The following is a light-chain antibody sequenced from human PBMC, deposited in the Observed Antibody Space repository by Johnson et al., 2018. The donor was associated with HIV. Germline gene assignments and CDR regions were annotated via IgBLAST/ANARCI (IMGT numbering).Light chain of an antibody. V-gene: IGLV1-51*01. CDR1: SSNIGNNY. CDR3: GTWDSSLSAVV. J-gene: IGLJ1*01. CDR2: DNN. Sequence: QSVLTQPPSVSAAPGQKVTISCSGSSSNIGNNYVSWYQQLPGTAHKLLIYDNNKRPSGIPDRFSGSKSGTSATLGITGLQTGAEADYYCGTWDSSLSAVVFGTGTKVTVL.